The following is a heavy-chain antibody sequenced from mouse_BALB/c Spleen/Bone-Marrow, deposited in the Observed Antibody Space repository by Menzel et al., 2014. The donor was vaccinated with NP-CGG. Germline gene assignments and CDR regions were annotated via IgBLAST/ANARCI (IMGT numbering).Heavy chain of an antibody. CDR2: IYPGNSDT. CDR1: GYTLTSYW. D-gene: IGHD1-1*01. CDR3: TRWNYYGSSYDY. V-gene: IGHV1-5*01. J-gene: IGHJ2*01. Sequence: VQLQQSGTVLARPGASVKMSCKASGYTLTSYWMHWVKQRPGQGLEWIGAIYPGNSDTSYNQKFKGKAKLTAVTSTSTAYMELSSLTNEDSAVYYCTRWNYYGSSYDYWGQGTTLTGSS.